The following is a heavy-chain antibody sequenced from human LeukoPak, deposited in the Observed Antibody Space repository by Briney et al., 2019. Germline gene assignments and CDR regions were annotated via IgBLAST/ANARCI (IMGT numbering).Heavy chain of an antibody. V-gene: IGHV4-39*01. J-gene: IGHJ5*02. CDR1: GASISRSDYF. CDR2: IYYSGST. CDR3: ARGRRTYSTQGWFDP. Sequence: TASETLSLTCTVSGASISRSDYFWGWIRQPPGKGLEWIGSIYYSGSTYYSPSLKGRVTISVDTSKNQFSLKLNSVTAADTAVYYCARGRRTYSTQGWFDPWGQGTLVTVSS. D-gene: IGHD6-13*01.